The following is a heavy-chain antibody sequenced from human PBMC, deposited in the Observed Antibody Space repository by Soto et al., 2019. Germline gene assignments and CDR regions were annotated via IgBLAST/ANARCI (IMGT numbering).Heavy chain of an antibody. Sequence: GGSLRLSCAASGLTVGSNYWSWVGRAPGKGLGWVSVIYSGGSTYYADSVKGRFTISRDNSKNTLYLQMNSLRAEDTAVYYCARDSGFVDFWSGYYYYYGMDVWGQGTTVTVSS. CDR2: IYSGGST. CDR3: ARDSGFVDFWSGYYYYYGMDV. V-gene: IGHV3-53*01. J-gene: IGHJ6*02. D-gene: IGHD3-3*01. CDR1: GLTVGSNY.